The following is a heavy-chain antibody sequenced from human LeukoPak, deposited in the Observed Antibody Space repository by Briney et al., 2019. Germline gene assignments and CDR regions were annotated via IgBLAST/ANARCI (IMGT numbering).Heavy chain of an antibody. D-gene: IGHD1-7*01. J-gene: IGHJ5*02. V-gene: IGHV1-2*06. Sequence: GASVKVSCKASGYTFTGYYMRWVRQAPGQGLEWMGRINPNSGGTNYAQKFQGRVTMTRDTSISTAYMELSRLRSDDTAVYYCAGAAGTGTTPFDPWGQGTLVTVSS. CDR3: AGAAGTGTTPFDP. CDR2: INPNSGGT. CDR1: GYTFTGYY.